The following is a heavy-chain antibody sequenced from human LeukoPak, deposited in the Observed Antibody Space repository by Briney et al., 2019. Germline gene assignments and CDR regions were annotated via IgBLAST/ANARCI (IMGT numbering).Heavy chain of an antibody. V-gene: IGHV3-74*01. CDR2: IKSDGSST. CDR3: ALVGTTRRIY. J-gene: IGHJ4*02. CDR1: GFPFRRHW. Sequence: GGSLRLSCAASGFPFRRHWMHWVRQAPGKGLVWVSRIKSDGSSTSYADSVKGRFTISRDNAKNTLYLQMNRLRAEDTAVYYCALVGTTRRIYWGQGTLVTVSS. D-gene: IGHD1-26*01.